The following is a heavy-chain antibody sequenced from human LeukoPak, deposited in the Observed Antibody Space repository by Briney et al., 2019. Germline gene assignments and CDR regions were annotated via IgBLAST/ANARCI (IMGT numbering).Heavy chain of an antibody. D-gene: IGHD2-8*02. V-gene: IGHV4-59*01. CDR1: GGSISSGY. Sequence: PSETLSLTCSVSGGSISSGYWSWIRQPPGKGLEWIAYIYNSGRSNYNPSLKCRVTISLDTSKNQFSLKLSSVTAADTAVYYCAGGSGASWFDPWGQGTLVTVSS. J-gene: IGHJ5*02. CDR2: IYNSGRS. CDR3: AGGSGASWFDP.